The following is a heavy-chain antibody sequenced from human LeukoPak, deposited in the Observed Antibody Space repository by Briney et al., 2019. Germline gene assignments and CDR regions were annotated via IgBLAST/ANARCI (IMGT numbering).Heavy chain of an antibody. V-gene: IGHV3-30-3*01. CDR3: ASPYDSSGYYKGDAFDI. Sequence: GGSLRLSCAASGFTFSSYAMHWVRQAPGKGLEWVAVISYDGSNKYYADSVKGRFTISRDNFKNTLYLQMNSLRAEDTAVYYCASPYDSSGYYKGDAFDIWGQGTMVTVSS. CDR1: GFTFSSYA. CDR2: ISYDGSNK. D-gene: IGHD3-22*01. J-gene: IGHJ3*02.